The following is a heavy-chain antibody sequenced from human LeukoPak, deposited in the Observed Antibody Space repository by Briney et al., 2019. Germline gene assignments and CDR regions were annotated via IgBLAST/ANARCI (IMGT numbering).Heavy chain of an antibody. CDR3: TRSRPGTEAGQPNFDY. CDR2: ISSISSII. CDR1: GSTFSTYS. V-gene: IGHV3-48*01. J-gene: IGHJ4*02. D-gene: IGHD6-13*01. Sequence: GVSLRLSCAASGSTFSTYSMSWVRQAPGKGVEWVSYISSISSIIYYADSVKGRFTISRDNARNSLYLQMNSLRAEDTAVYYCTRSRPGTEAGQPNFDYWGQGTLVTVSS.